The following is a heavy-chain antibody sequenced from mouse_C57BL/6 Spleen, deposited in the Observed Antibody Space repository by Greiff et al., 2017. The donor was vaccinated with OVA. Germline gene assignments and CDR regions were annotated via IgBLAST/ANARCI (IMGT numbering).Heavy chain of an antibody. CDR2: INYDGSST. CDR1: GFTFSDYY. V-gene: IGHV5-16*01. CDR3: ASESDGGGFYAMDY. J-gene: IGHJ4*01. Sequence: EVQVVESEGGLVQPGSSMKLSCTASGFTFSDYYMAWVRQVPEKGLEWVANINYDGSSTYYLDSLKSRFIISRDNAKNILYLQMSSLKSEDTATXYCASESDGGGFYAMDYWGQGPSVTVSS.